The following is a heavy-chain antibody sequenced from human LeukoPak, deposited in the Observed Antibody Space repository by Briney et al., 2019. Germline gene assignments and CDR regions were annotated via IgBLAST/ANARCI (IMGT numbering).Heavy chain of an antibody. CDR1: GGSFSGYY. CDR3: ARPLSTYYYDSSGSLDAFDI. V-gene: IGHV4-34*01. D-gene: IGHD3-22*01. J-gene: IGHJ3*02. CDR2: INHSGST. Sequence: PSETLSLTXAVYGGSFSGYYWSWICQPPGKGLEWIGEINHSGSTNYNPSLKSRVTISVDTSKNQFSLKLSSVTAADTAVYYCARPLSTYYYDSSGSLDAFDIWGQGTMVTVSS.